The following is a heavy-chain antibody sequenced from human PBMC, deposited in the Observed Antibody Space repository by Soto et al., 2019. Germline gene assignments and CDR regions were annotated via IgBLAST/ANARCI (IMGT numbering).Heavy chain of an antibody. CDR1: GGSISSGGYY. V-gene: IGHV4-31*03. J-gene: IGHJ4*02. D-gene: IGHD1-1*01. Sequence: TLSLTCTVSGGSISSGGYYWSWIRQHPGKGLEWIGYIYYSGSTYYNPSLKSRVTISVDTSKNQFSLKLSSVTAADTAVYYCARDRLESAFDYWGQGTLVTVSS. CDR2: IYYSGST. CDR3: ARDRLESAFDY.